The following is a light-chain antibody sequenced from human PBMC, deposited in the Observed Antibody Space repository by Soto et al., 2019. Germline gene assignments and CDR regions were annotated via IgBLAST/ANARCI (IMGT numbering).Light chain of an antibody. Sequence: QSALTQPASVSGSPGQSITISCTGTSSDVGGYNYVSWYQQHPGKAPKLMIYEVSNRPSGVSNRFSGSKSGNTASLTISGLQAEDEADYYCSSYTSRSTPGLCGVGTKVTVL. CDR2: EVS. J-gene: IGLJ3*02. V-gene: IGLV2-14*01. CDR1: SSDVGGYNY. CDR3: SSYTSRSTPGL.